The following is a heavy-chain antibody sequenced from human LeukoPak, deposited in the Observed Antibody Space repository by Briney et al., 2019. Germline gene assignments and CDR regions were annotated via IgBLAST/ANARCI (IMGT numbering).Heavy chain of an antibody. D-gene: IGHD3/OR15-3a*01. CDR3: ARQTGSGLFILP. Sequence: SETLSLTCAVSGVSISSSNSYWGWIRQPPGKGLEWIGSIYYSGNTYYNASLKSQVSIYIDTSKNQFSLKLTSVTAADTAVYYCARQTGSGLFILPGGQGTLVTVSS. CDR1: GVSISSSNSY. J-gene: IGHJ4*02. V-gene: IGHV4-39*01. CDR2: IYYSGNT.